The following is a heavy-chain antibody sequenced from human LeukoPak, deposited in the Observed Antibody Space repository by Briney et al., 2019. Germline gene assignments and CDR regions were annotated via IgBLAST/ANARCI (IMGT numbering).Heavy chain of an antibody. CDR1: GGSISSYY. D-gene: IGHD2-2*02. V-gene: IGHV4-59*01. CDR2: IYYSGST. CDR3: ARDVLYPRNDAFDI. Sequence: SETLSLTCIVSGGSISSYYWSWIRQPPGKGLEWIGYIYYSGSTNYNPSLKSRVTISVDTSKNQFSLKLSSVTAADTAVYYCARDVLYPRNDAFDIWGQGTMVTVSS. J-gene: IGHJ3*02.